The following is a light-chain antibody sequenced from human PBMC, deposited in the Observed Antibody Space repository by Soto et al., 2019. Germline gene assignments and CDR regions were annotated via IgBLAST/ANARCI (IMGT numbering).Light chain of an antibody. J-gene: IGLJ1*01. Sequence: SYGLTQPPSVSVAPGQTARISCGGNNIGSKSVHWYQQRPGQAPVLVVYDDSDRPSGIPERFSGSNSGNTATLTITRVEAGDEADYYCQVWDSPTDHYVFGTGTKLTVL. CDR1: NIGSKS. V-gene: IGLV3-21*02. CDR2: DDS. CDR3: QVWDSPTDHYV.